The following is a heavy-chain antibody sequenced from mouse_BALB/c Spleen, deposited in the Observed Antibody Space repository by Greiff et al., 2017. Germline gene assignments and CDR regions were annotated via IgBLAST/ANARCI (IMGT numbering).Heavy chain of an antibody. J-gene: IGHJ4*01. CDR3: ARESYDGSQYYYAMDY. D-gene: IGHD2-3*01. CDR2: IWAGGST. V-gene: IGHV2-9*02. Sequence: QVQLQQSGPGLVAPSQSLSITCTVSGFSLTSYGVHWVRQPPGKGLEWLGVIWAGGSTNYNSALMSRLSISKDNSKSQVFLKMNSLQTDDTAMYYCARESYDGSQYYYAMDYWGQGTSVTVSS. CDR1: GFSLTSYG.